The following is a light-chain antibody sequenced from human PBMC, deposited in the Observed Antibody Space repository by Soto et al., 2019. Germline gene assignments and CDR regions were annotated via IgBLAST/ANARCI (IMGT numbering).Light chain of an antibody. CDR1: QGISSY. V-gene: IGKV1-27*01. CDR3: QRYNSVPNT. CDR2: GAS. J-gene: IGKJ3*01. Sequence: DIQMTQSPSSLSASVGDRVTITCRASQGISSYLAWYQQKPGKVPKLLIYGASTLHSGVPSRFSGSGSGTDFTLTIKSLQPEDVATYYCQRYNSVPNTFGPGTKVDIK.